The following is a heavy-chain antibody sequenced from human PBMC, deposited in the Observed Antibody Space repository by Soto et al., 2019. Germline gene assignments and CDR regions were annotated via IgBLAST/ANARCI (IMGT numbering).Heavy chain of an antibody. V-gene: IGHV4-38-2*01. CDR3: ARSIAAAGTCCFDY. J-gene: IGHJ4*02. CDR2: IYHSGST. Sequence: SETLSLTCAVSGYSISSGYYWGWIRQPPGKGLEWIGSIYHSGSTYYNPSLKSRVTISVDTSKNQFSLKLSSVTAADTAVYYCARSIAAAGTCCFDYWGQGTLVTVSS. CDR1: GYSISSGYY. D-gene: IGHD6-13*01.